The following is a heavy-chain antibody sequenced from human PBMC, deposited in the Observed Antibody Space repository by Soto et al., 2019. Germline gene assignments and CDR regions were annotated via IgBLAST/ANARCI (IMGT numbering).Heavy chain of an antibody. Sequence: ASVKVSCKASGYTFTSYAMHWVRQAPGQRLEWMGWINAGNGNTKYSQRFQGRVTITRDASASTAYMELSSLRSEDTAVYYCAREYGRLRYFDWLSHYYGMDVWGQGTTVT. CDR2: INAGNGNT. D-gene: IGHD3-9*01. J-gene: IGHJ6*02. CDR3: AREYGRLRYFDWLSHYYGMDV. V-gene: IGHV1-3*01. CDR1: GYTFTSYA.